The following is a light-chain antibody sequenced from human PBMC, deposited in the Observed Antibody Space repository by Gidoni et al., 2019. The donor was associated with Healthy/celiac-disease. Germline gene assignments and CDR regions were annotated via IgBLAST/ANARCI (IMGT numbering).Light chain of an antibody. CDR2: DAS. CDR3: QQFNSYPIT. Sequence: AIQLTQSPSSLSASVGDRVTITCRASQGISSALAWYQQKPGKAPKLLIYDASSLESWVPSRFSGSGSGTDFTLTISSLQPEDFATYYCQQFNSYPITFXQXTRLEIK. CDR1: QGISSA. V-gene: IGKV1-13*02. J-gene: IGKJ5*01.